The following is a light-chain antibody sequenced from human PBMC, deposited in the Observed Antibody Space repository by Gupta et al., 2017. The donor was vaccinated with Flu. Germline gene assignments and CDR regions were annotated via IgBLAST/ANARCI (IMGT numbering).Light chain of an antibody. V-gene: IGLV2-23*02. CDR1: DSDVGSYNL. Sequence: TDSDVGSYNLVSWYQQHPGKAPKFMIYEVSKRPSGVSNRFSGSKSGNTASLTISGLQAEDEADYYCCSYVGSGLVVFVGGTKVTVL. J-gene: IGLJ2*01. CDR3: CSYVGSGLVV. CDR2: EVS.